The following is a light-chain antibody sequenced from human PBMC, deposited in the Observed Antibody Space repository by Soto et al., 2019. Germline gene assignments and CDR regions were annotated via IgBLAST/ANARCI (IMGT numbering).Light chain of an antibody. V-gene: IGLV2-23*01. Sequence: QSVLTQPASVSGSPGQSITLSCTGTSSDVGSYNLVSWYQQHPGKAPKLMIYEGSKRPSGVSNRFSGSKSGNTASLTISGLQAEDEADYYCCSYAGSSTLDVFGTGTKLTVL. J-gene: IGLJ1*01. CDR1: SSDVGSYNL. CDR2: EGS. CDR3: CSYAGSSTLDV.